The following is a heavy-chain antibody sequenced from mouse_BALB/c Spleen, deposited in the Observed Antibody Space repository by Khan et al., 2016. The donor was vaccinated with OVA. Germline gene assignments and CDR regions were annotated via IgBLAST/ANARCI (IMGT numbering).Heavy chain of an antibody. J-gene: IGHJ4*01. D-gene: IGHD1-1*01. V-gene: IGHV1S41*01. CDR1: GYTFTSYW. CDR2: IAPGSGSS. Sequence: DLVKPGASVKLSCKASGYTFTSYWMNWIKQRPGQGLEWIGRIAPGSGSSTYNEMFKGKATLTLDTSSSTAYIQLSSLSSEDSAVYFWAKENYYGRDCYAMDYRGQGTAVTVSS. CDR3: AKENYYGRDCYAMDY.